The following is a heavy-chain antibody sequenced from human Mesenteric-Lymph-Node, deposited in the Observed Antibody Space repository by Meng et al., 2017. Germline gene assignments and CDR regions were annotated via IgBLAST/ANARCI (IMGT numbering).Heavy chain of an antibody. J-gene: IGHJ4*02. CDR3: ERGAVDYGDYGSFDY. CDR1: GGSVSIYY. V-gene: IGHV4-59*02. Sequence: QVQLQESGPGLVKPSETLSLTCTVSGGSVSIYYWGWIRQPPGKGLEWIGYIYYTGSTNYNPSLKSRVTISLDTSKNQFSLKLSYVTAADTAVYYCERGAVDYGDYGSFDYWGQGTLVTVSS. D-gene: IGHD4-17*01. CDR2: IYYTGST.